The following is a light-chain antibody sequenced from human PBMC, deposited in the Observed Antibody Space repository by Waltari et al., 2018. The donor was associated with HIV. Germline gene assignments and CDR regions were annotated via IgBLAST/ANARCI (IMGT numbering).Light chain of an antibody. CDR2: DDS. CDR3: QVWDTTSDHPV. J-gene: IGLJ2*01. CDR1: NIGSKS. Sequence: SYVLTQPPSVSVAPGQTARITRGGNNIGSKSVHWYQQKPGQAPVLVVYDDSDRPPGIPERFSGSNSGNTATLTISRVEAGDEADYNCQVWDTTSDHPVFGGGTKLTVL. V-gene: IGLV3-21*02.